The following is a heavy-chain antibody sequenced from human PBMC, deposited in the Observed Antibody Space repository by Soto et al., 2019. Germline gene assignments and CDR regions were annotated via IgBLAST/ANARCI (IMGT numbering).Heavy chain of an antibody. D-gene: IGHD3-3*01. J-gene: IGHJ4*02. Sequence: QITLKESGPTVVKPTETLTLTCTFSGFSLTTSGVGVGWFRQSPGKARRWLALIYWVNVKRSSTPLKTRLTLTKDTSKNQVVLTMANLDPAHTATYYCAHRILRTVFGLVTTTAIYFDFWGQGTPVVVSS. CDR2: IYWVNVK. CDR3: AHRILRTVFGLVTTTAIYFDF. V-gene: IGHV2-5*02. CDR1: GFSLTTSGVG.